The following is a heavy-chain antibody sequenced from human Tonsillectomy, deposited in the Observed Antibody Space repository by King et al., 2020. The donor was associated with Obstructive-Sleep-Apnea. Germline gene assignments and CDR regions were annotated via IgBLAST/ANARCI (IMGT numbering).Heavy chain of an antibody. V-gene: IGHV4-59*08. CDR2: IYYSGST. Sequence: VQLQESGPGLVKPSETLSLTCTVSGGSISSYYWSWIRQPPGKGLEWIGYIYYSGSTNYNPSLKSRVAISLDTSKSQFSLNLTSVTAADTAVYYCARHRIHYTFGGVVAHTLILDPWGQGTLVTVSS. CDR3: ARHRIHYTFGGVVAHTLILDP. CDR1: GGSISSYY. D-gene: IGHD3-16*02. J-gene: IGHJ5*02.